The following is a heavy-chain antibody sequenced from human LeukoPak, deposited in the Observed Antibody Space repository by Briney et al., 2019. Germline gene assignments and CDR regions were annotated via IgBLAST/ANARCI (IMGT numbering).Heavy chain of an antibody. D-gene: IGHD2-2*01. CDR3: ARVIYCSSTSCPPSAFDI. V-gene: IGHV3-7*01. CDR2: IKQDGGEK. CDR1: GFTFSSYE. J-gene: IGHJ3*02. Sequence: GGSLRLSCAASGFTFSSYEMNWVRQAPGKGLEWVANIKQDGGEKYYVDSVKGRFTISRDNAKKSLYLQMNSLRAEDTAFYYCARVIYCSSTSCPPSAFDIWGQGTMVTVSS.